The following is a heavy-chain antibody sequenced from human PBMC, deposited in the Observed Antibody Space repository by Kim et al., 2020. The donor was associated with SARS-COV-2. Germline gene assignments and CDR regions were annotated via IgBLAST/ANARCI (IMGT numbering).Heavy chain of an antibody. J-gene: IGHJ4*02. CDR3: ARDWLSETYFDY. Sequence: KYSQKFQGRVTITRDTSASTAYMELSSLRSEDTAVYYCARDWLSETYFDYWGQGTLVTVSS. D-gene: IGHD3-22*01. V-gene: IGHV1-3*01.